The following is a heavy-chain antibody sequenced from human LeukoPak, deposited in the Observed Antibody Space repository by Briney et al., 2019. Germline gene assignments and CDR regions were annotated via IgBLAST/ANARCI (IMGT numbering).Heavy chain of an antibody. J-gene: IGHJ4*02. D-gene: IGHD4-23*01. V-gene: IGHV3-15*01. CDR1: GFTSSYAW. CDR2: IKSKTAGGTT. Sequence: GGPPRLSCAPSGFTSSYAWMNWVRHASEKGLEWVGRIKSKTAGGTTDYTAPVKGRFTISRDESKTTLYLQMNSVQAGDTAVYYCTPHPFSVTPLDWGQGTLVTVSS. CDR3: TPHPFSVTPLD.